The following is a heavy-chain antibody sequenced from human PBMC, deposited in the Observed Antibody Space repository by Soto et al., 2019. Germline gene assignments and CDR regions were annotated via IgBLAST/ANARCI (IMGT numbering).Heavy chain of an antibody. D-gene: IGHD2-21*02. J-gene: IGHJ4*02. Sequence: GESLKISCKASGYIFTSYCIGWVRQMPGKGLERMGIIYPGDSYTIYSPSLQGQVTISADKSISPAYLQMNSLRAEDTAVYYCAKALGPIVVVTRFDYWGQGTLVTVSS. CDR3: AKALGPIVVVTRFDY. V-gene: IGHV5-51*01. CDR1: GYIFTSYC. CDR2: IYPGDSYT.